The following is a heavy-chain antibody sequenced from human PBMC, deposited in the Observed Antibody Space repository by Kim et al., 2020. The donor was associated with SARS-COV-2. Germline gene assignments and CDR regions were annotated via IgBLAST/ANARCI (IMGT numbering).Heavy chain of an antibody. Sequence: SETLSLTCTVSGGSISSSSYYWGWIRQPPGKGLEWIGSIYYSGSTYYNPSLKSRVTISVDTSKNQFSLKLSSVTAADTAVYYCARNPVAGPYYYGMDVWGQGTTVTVSS. CDR1: GGSISSSSYY. V-gene: IGHV4-39*01. CDR2: IYYSGST. CDR3: ARNPVAGPYYYGMDV. J-gene: IGHJ6*02. D-gene: IGHD6-19*01.